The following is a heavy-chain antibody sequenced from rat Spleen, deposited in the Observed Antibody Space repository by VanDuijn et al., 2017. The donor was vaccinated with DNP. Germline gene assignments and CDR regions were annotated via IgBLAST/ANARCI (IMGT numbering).Heavy chain of an antibody. CDR2: ISYEGSST. CDR3: ARGAIADLAY. V-gene: IGHV5-22*01. J-gene: IGHJ3*01. CDR1: GFTFSDYN. D-gene: IGHD1-2*01. Sequence: EVQLVESGGDLVQPGRSLKLSCAASGFTFSDYNMAWVRQAPKKGLEWVASISYEGSSTYYGDSVKGRFTISRDNAKSTLYLQMNSLRSEDTATYYCARGAIADLAYWGQGTLVTVSS.